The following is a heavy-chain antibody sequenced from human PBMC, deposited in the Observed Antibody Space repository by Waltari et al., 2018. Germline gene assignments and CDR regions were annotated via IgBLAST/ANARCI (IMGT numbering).Heavy chain of an antibody. CDR2: IYTSGST. CDR1: GGSISSYY. J-gene: IGHJ3*02. CDR3: ARDVILWFGESRAFDI. Sequence: QVQLQESGPGLVKPSETLSLTCTVSGGSISSYYWSWIRPPAGKGLEWIGRIYTSGSTNYNPSLKSRVTMSVDTSKNQFSLKLSSVTAADTAVYYCARDVILWFGESRAFDIWGQGTMVTVSS. D-gene: IGHD3-10*01. V-gene: IGHV4-4*07.